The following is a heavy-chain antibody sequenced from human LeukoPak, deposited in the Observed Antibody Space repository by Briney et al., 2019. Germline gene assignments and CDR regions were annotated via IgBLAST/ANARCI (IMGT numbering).Heavy chain of an antibody. CDR2: ISGSGGST. Sequence: GGSLRLSCAASGFTFSSYAMSWVRQAPGKGLEWVSAISGSGGSTYYADSVKGRFTISRDNSKNTLYLQMNSLRAEDTAVYYCAKDIVVVPAAISQCPPNWFDPWGQGTLVTVSS. D-gene: IGHD2-2*01. V-gene: IGHV3-23*01. CDR3: AKDIVVVPAAISQCPPNWFDP. J-gene: IGHJ5*02. CDR1: GFTFSSYA.